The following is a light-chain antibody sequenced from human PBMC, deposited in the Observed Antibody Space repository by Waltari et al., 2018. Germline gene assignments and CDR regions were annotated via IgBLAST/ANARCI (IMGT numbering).Light chain of an antibody. J-gene: IGKJ1*01. CDR3: QHYVRLPAT. CDR1: QSVGRF. CDR2: DAS. Sequence: EIVLTQSPGTLSLSAGARATLPCRASQSVGRFLAWYQQKPGQAPRLLIYDASSRATGIPDRFSGSGSGTDFSLTISRLEPEDFAVYYCQHYVRLPATFGQGTKVEIK. V-gene: IGKV3-20*01.